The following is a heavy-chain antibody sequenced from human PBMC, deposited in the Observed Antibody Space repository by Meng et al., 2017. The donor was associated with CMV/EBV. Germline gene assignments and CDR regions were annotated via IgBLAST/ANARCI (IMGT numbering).Heavy chain of an antibody. CDR2: INHSGST. CDR1: GVSFSGYY. D-gene: IGHD3-10*01. Sequence: VQLQQWGAGLLKPSGTLSSTCAVYGVSFSGYYWSWIRQPPGKGLEWIGEINHSGSTNYNPSLKSRVTISVDTSKNQFSLKLSSVTAADTAVYYCARESMVRGEDWGQGTLVTVSS. CDR3: ARESMVRGED. V-gene: IGHV4-34*01. J-gene: IGHJ4*02.